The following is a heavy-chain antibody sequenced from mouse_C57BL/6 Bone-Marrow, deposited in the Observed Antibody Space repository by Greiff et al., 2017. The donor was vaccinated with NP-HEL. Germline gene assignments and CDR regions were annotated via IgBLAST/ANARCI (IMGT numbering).Heavy chain of an antibody. J-gene: IGHJ2*01. CDR3: ARDTTVVPYYFDY. Sequence: VQLQQSGPELVKPGASVKISCKASGYAFSSSWMNWVKQRPGKGLEWIGRIYPGDGDTNYNGKFKGKATLTADKSSSTAYMQLSSLTSEDSAVYFCARDTTVVPYYFDYWGQGTTLTVSS. CDR1: GYAFSSSW. D-gene: IGHD1-1*01. CDR2: IYPGDGDT. V-gene: IGHV1-82*01.